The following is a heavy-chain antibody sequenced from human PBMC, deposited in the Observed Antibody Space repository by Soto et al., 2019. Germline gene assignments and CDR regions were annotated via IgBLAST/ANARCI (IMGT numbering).Heavy chain of an antibody. V-gene: IGHV4-61*01. D-gene: IGHD3-10*01. CDR1: GGSVSSGSYY. CDR2: IYYSGST. CDR3: ARMVGSGSSDY. J-gene: IGHJ4*02. Sequence: PSETLSLTCTVSGGSVSSGSYYWRWIRQPPGKGLEWIGYIYYSGSTNYNPSLKSRVTISVDTSKNQLSLELSSVTAANTAVHYWARMVGSGSSDYWGQGILVTVSS.